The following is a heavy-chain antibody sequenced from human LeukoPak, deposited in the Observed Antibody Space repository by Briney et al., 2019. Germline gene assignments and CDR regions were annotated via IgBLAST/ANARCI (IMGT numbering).Heavy chain of an antibody. Sequence: PGGSLRLSCAASGFTFSSYWMSWVRQAPGKGLEWVANIKQDGSEKYYVDSVKGRFTISRDNAKNSLYLQMNSLRAEDTAVYYCARETKSYLSGYSSSWSGRYFDYWGQGTLVTVSS. CDR1: GFTFSSYW. CDR3: ARETKSYLSGYSSSWSGRYFDY. CDR2: IKQDGSEK. J-gene: IGHJ4*02. D-gene: IGHD6-13*01. V-gene: IGHV3-7*01.